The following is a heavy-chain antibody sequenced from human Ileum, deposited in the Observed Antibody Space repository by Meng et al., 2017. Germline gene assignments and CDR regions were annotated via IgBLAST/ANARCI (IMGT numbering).Heavy chain of an antibody. J-gene: IGHJ4*02. D-gene: IGHD3-16*01. V-gene: IGHV4-34*01. CDR3: ARGGGRYGPDFDY. Sequence: QVQLQPWGAGLLKPSETLSLTCAFYGGSFSGYYWSWIRQPPGKGLEWIGEINHSGSTNYNPSLKSRVTISVDTSKNQFSLKLSSVTAADTAVYYCARGGGRYGPDFDYWGQGTLVTVSS. CDR2: INHSGST. CDR1: GGSFSGYY.